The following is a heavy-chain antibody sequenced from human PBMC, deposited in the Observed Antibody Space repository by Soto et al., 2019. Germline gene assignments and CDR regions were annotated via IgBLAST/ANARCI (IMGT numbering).Heavy chain of an antibody. D-gene: IGHD2-15*01. Sequence: ASVKVSGKASGYTFTGYYLHWVRQAPGQGLEWMGWINPNNGDTNYAQNFQGRVTMTRDTSISTAYMELSGLRSDDTAVYYCARVHTYYYYSGSFDYWGQGTLVTVSS. CDR3: ARVHTYYYYSGSFDY. V-gene: IGHV1-2*02. CDR2: INPNNGDT. CDR1: GYTFTGYY. J-gene: IGHJ4*02.